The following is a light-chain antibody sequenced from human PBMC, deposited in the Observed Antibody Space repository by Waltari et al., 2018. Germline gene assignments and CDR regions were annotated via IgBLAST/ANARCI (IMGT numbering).Light chain of an antibody. CDR2: EAS. Sequence: DIQMTQSPSILSASIGDRVTITCRASQNIYNWLAWYQQKPGRAPNHLIYEASNLESGVPSRFSGSGSGTEFTLTINSLQPDDFATYYCQQYDAYPYTFGQGAKLEIK. CDR3: QQYDAYPYT. CDR1: QNIYNW. V-gene: IGKV1-5*03. J-gene: IGKJ2*01.